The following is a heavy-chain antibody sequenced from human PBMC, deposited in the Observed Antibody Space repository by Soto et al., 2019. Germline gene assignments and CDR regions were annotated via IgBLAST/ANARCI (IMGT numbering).Heavy chain of an antibody. V-gene: IGHV1-2*02. J-gene: IGHJ6*02. CDR3: VRGLRRQWRRLDPESYTGMDV. CDR1: GYILSDYC. CDR2: MKPDDGGP. D-gene: IGHD5-12*01. Sequence: QARLVQSGAEVKVSGASVKVSCRSSGYILSDYCIHWVRQAPGQGLEWLGWMKPDDGGPNYAQNFQGRVIMTRDTSTDTDYMELTRLTSDDTAVYFCVRGLRRQWRRLDPESYTGMDVWGQGTTVTVSS.